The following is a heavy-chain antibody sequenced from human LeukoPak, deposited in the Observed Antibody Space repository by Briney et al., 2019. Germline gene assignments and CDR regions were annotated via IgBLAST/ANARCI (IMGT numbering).Heavy chain of an antibody. CDR1: GGAFSSYA. V-gene: IGHV1-69*13. CDR3: ARGEGQYQLLLGY. Sequence: SVKVSCKASGGAFSSYAISWVRQAPGQGLEWMGGIIPIFGTANYAQKFQGRVTITADESTSTAYMELSSLRSEDTAVYYCARGEGQYQLLLGYWGQGTLVTVSS. CDR2: IIPIFGTA. J-gene: IGHJ4*02. D-gene: IGHD2-2*01.